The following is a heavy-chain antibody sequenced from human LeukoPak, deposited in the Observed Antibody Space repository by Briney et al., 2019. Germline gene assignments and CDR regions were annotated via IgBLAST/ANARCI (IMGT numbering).Heavy chain of an antibody. CDR1: GFTFSSYE. J-gene: IGHJ2*01. CDR3: ARVGDHFHWNLDL. V-gene: IGHV3-48*03. CDR2: ISSSGSTI. Sequence: GGSLRLSCAASGFTFSSYEMNWVRQAPGKGLEWVSYISSSGSTIYYADSVKGRFTISRDTSKNTLSLQMNSLRAEDTAVYFCARVGDHFHWNLDLWGRGTLVTVSS. D-gene: IGHD3-3*02.